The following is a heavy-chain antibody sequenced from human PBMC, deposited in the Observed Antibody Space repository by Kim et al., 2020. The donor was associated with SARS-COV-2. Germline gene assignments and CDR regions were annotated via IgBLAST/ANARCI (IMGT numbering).Heavy chain of an antibody. CDR1: GGSFSGYY. CDR2: INHSGST. V-gene: IGHV4-34*01. D-gene: IGHD6-19*01. J-gene: IGHJ6*01. CDR3: ARFRGIAVAGTGYYYYYG. Sequence: SETLSLTCAVYGGSFSGYYWSWIRQPPGKGLEWIGEINHSGSTNYNPSLKSRVTISVDTSKNQFSLKLSSVTAADTAVYYCARFRGIAVAGTGYYYYYG.